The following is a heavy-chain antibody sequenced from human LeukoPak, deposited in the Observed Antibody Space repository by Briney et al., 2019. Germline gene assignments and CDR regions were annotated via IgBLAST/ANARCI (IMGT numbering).Heavy chain of an antibody. Sequence: PSETLSLTCAVYGGSFSGYYWSWIRQPPGKGLEWIGSIHYSGSTNYNPSLKSRVTISVDTSKNQFSLKLSSVTAADTAVYYCARDFVGANGTYFDYWGQGTLVTVSS. CDR3: ARDFVGANGTYFDY. CDR1: GGSFSGYY. J-gene: IGHJ4*02. V-gene: IGHV4-34*01. D-gene: IGHD1-26*01. CDR2: IHYSGST.